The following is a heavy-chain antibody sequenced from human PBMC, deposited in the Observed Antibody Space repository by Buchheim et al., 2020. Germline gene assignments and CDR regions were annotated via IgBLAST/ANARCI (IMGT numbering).Heavy chain of an antibody. D-gene: IGHD2-2*01. V-gene: IGHV3-30*18. J-gene: IGHJ4*02. Sequence: QVQLVESGGGVVQPGRSLRLSCAASGFTFSSYGMHWVRQAPGKGLEWVAVISYDGSNKYYADSVKGRFTISRDNSKNTLYLQMNSLRAEDTAVYYCAKEEDIVVVPAAMGPPFDYWGQGTL. CDR1: GFTFSSYG. CDR2: ISYDGSNK. CDR3: AKEEDIVVVPAAMGPPFDY.